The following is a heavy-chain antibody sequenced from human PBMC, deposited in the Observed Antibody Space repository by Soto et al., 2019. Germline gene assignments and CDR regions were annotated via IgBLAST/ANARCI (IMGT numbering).Heavy chain of an antibody. V-gene: IGHV4-59*02. Sequence: SESLSLTCTVSVGSVSTYYWSWIRQPPGKGLEWIGYIYYSGSTNYNPSLKSRVTISVDTSKNQFSLKLSSVTAADTAVYYCARLWGGSYPSIAAAGPFDYWGQGTRDTAPQ. J-gene: IGHJ4*02. D-gene: IGHD6-13*01. CDR2: IYYSGST. CDR1: VGSVSTYY. CDR3: ARLWGGSYPSIAAAGPFDY.